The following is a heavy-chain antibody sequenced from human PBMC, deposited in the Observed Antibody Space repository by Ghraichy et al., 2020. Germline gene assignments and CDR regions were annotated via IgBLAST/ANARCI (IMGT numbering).Heavy chain of an antibody. D-gene: IGHD2-15*01. CDR3: ARDPLGVGSPPYYYGMDV. Sequence: GGSLRLSCAASGFTFSSYGMHWVRQAPGKGLEWVAVIWYDGSNKYYADSVKGRFTISRDNSKNTLYLQMNSLRAEDTAVYYCARDPLGVGSPPYYYGMDVWGQGTTVTVSS. CDR2: IWYDGSNK. CDR1: GFTFSSYG. V-gene: IGHV3-33*01. J-gene: IGHJ6*02.